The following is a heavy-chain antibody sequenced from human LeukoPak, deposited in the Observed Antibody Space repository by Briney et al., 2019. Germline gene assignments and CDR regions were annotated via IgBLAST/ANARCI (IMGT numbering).Heavy chain of an antibody. CDR2: ISAYNGNT. CDR3: ARDQERWELVSGPFDY. CDR1: GYSFTSYG. V-gene: IGHV1-18*01. Sequence: GASVKVSCKAPGYSFTSYGISWVRQAPGQGLQWMGWISAYNGNTNYAQKFQGRVTMTTDTSTSTAYMELRSLRSDDTAVYFCARDQERWELVSGPFDYWGQGTLVTVSS. J-gene: IGHJ4*02. D-gene: IGHD1-26*01.